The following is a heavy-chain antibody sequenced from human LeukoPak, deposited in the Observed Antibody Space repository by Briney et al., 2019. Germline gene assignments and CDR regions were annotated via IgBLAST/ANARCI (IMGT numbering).Heavy chain of an antibody. CDR1: GFTFSSYS. D-gene: IGHD4-17*01. J-gene: IGHJ4*02. CDR3: AREAYYGDYLGVGY. V-gene: IGHV3-21*01. CDR2: ISSSSSYI. Sequence: GGSLRLSCAASGFTFSSYSMNWVRQAPGKGLEWVSSISSSSSYIYYADSVKGRFTISRDNAKNSLYLQMNSLRAEVTAVYYCAREAYYGDYLGVGYWGQGTLVTVSS.